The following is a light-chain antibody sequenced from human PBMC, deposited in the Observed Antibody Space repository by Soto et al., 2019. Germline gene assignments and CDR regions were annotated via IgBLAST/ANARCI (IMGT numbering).Light chain of an antibody. J-gene: IGKJ1*01. CDR3: KQYDSSPK. CDR2: GAS. V-gene: IGKV3-20*01. Sequence: EIVLTQSPVTLSLSPGEIATLSCSASQSISANYLTWYQQKPGQAPRVLIYGASNRATGIPDRFSGGGSGKDFTLTINRLEPEDFAVYYCKQYDSSPKFGQGTKVDIK. CDR1: QSISANY.